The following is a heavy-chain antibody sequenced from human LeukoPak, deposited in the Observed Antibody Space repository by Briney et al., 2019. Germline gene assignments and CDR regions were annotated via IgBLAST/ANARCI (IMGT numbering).Heavy chain of an antibody. V-gene: IGHV4-59*01. CDR1: GGSISSNY. Sequence: SGTLSLTCAVSGGSISSNYWSWIRQPPGKGLEWIGYIYYSGSTNYNPSLKSRVTISVDTSKNQFSLKLSSVTAADTAVYYCARDPRGGYYGMDVWGQGTTVTVSS. J-gene: IGHJ6*02. D-gene: IGHD2-15*01. CDR3: ARDPRGGYYGMDV. CDR2: IYYSGST.